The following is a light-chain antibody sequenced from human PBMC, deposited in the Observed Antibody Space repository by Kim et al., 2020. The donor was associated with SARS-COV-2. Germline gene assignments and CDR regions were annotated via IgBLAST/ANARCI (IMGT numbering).Light chain of an antibody. Sequence: ASVGDRVTITCRASQGISSYFAWYQQKPGKAPKLLIYAASTLQSGVPSRFSGSGSGTEFTLSISSLQPEDFATYYCQQLNSYPRYTFGQGTKLEI. J-gene: IGKJ2*01. CDR3: QQLNSYPRYT. CDR2: AAS. CDR1: QGISSY. V-gene: IGKV1-9*01.